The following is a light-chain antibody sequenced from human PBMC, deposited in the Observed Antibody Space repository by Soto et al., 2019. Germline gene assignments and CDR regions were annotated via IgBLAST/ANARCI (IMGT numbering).Light chain of an antibody. J-gene: IGLJ1*01. CDR3: SSHRAATTPYV. Sequence: QSVLTQPASVSGSPGQSITISCTETSSALGTYNYVSWYQQHPGKAPKLLIYDVYSRPSGVSTRFSGSKSGKTASLTIFGLLAEDEADYYCSSHRAATTPYVLGTGTKVTVL. CDR2: DVY. V-gene: IGLV2-14*03. CDR1: SSALGTYNY.